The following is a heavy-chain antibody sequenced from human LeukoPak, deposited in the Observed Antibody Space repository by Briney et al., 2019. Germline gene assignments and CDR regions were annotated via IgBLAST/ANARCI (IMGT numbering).Heavy chain of an antibody. Sequence: GGSLRLSCAASGFTFSSYSMNWVRQAPGQELEWVSYISSSSSTIYYADSVKGRFTISRDNAKHSLYLHMNRLRAEDTAVYYCAEVSMDVWGKGTTVTVSS. J-gene: IGHJ6*03. V-gene: IGHV3-48*01. CDR3: AEVSMDV. CDR1: GFTFSSYS. CDR2: ISSSSSTI.